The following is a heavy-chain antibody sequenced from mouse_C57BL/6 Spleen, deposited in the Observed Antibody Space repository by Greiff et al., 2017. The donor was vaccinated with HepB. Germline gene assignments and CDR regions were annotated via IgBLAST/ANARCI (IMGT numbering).Heavy chain of an antibody. J-gene: IGHJ1*03. Sequence: EVMLVESEGGLVQPGSSMKLSCTASGFTFSDYYMAWVRQVPEKGLEWVANINYDGSSTYYLDSLKSRFIISRDNAKNILYLQMSSLKSEDTATYYCARERGYDYDGYFDVWGTGTTVTVSS. V-gene: IGHV5-16*01. D-gene: IGHD2-4*01. CDR2: INYDGSST. CDR3: ARERGYDYDGYFDV. CDR1: GFTFSDYY.